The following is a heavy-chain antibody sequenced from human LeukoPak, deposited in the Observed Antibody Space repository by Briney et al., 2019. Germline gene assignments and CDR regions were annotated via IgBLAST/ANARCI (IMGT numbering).Heavy chain of an antibody. CDR3: ARTLHSSGWCHY. V-gene: IGHV1-8*01. CDR2: MNPNSGNT. Sequence: ASVKVSCKASGYTFTSYDINWVRQATGQGLEWMGWMNPNSGNTGYAQKFQGRVTMTRNTSISTAYMELSSLRSEDTAVYYCARTLHSSGWCHYWGQGTLVTVSS. J-gene: IGHJ4*02. CDR1: GYTFTSYD. D-gene: IGHD6-19*01.